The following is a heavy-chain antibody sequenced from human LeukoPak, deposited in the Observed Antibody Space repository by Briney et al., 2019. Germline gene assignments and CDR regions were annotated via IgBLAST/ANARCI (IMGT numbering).Heavy chain of an antibody. CDR2: IDPSDSYT. J-gene: IGHJ4*02. V-gene: IGHV5-10-1*01. CDR1: GYSFTNYW. D-gene: IGHD6-19*01. CDR3: ARHGGSGWYDY. Sequence: GESLKISCKSSGYSFTNYWITWVRQMPGKGLEWMGRIDPSDSYTNYSPSFQGHVTISADNSISTAYLQWSSLKASDTAMYYCARHGGSGWYDYWGLGTLVTVSS.